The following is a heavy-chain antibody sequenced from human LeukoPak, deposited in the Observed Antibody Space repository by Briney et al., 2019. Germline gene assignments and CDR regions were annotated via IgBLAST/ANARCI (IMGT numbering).Heavy chain of an antibody. CDR1: GFTFSSHG. V-gene: IGHV3-23*01. CDR2: ISGSGGST. D-gene: IGHD2-2*01. CDR3: AKGVVVAPDVTPFDY. Sequence: PGGSLRLSCAASGFTFSSHGMNWVRQAPGKGLEWVSGISGSGGSTYYADSVKGRLTISRDNSKNTLYLQMNSLRAEDTAVYYCAKGVVVAPDVTPFDYWGQGTLVTVSS. J-gene: IGHJ4*02.